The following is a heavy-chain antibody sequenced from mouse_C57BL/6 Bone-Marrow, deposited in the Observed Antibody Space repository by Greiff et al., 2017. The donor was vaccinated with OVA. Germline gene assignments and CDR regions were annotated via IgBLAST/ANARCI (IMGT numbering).Heavy chain of an antibody. Sequence: EVQLQQSGPELVKPGASVKISCKASGYTFTDYYMNWVKQSHGKSLEWIGDINPNNGGTSYNQKFKGKATLTVDKSSSTAYMELRSLTSEDSAVYYCARVPYYGSSLWGQGTTLTVSS. J-gene: IGHJ2*01. V-gene: IGHV1-26*01. CDR3: ARVPYYGSSL. CDR1: GYTFTDYY. D-gene: IGHD1-1*01. CDR2: INPNNGGT.